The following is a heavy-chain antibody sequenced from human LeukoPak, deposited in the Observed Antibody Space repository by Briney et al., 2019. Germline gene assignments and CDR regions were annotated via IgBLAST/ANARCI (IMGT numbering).Heavy chain of an antibody. J-gene: IGHJ4*02. V-gene: IGHV5-51*01. CDR1: GYSFTSYW. D-gene: IGHD3-22*01. CDR2: IYPGDSDT. Sequence: GESLKISCKGSGYSFTSYWIGWVRQMPGKGLEWMGIIYPGDSDTRYSPSFQGQVTISADKSISTAYLQWSSLKASDTAMYYCARHYCSGGSCYPGSYYYDSSGYYSGIDYWGQGTLVTVSS. CDR3: ARHYCSGGSCYPGSYYYDSSGYYSGIDY.